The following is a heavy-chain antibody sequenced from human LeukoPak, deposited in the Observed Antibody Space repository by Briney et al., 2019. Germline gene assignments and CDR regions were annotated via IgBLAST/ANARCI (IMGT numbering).Heavy chain of an antibody. V-gene: IGHV3-30*02. J-gene: IGHJ4*02. Sequence: GGSLRLSCAASGFTFSSYGMHWVRPAPGKGLEWVAFIRYDGSNKYYADSVKGRFTISRDNSKNTLYLQMNSLRAEDTAVYYCAKGGYSSGWFDYWGQGTLVTVSS. CDR3: AKGGYSSGWFDY. CDR1: GFTFSSYG. CDR2: IRYDGSNK. D-gene: IGHD6-19*01.